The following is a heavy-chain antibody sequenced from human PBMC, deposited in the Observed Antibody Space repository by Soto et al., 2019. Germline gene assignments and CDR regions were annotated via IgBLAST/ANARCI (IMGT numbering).Heavy chain of an antibody. V-gene: IGHV1-3*01. CDR3: ATLCGVDCYSSDY. CDR2: INAGNGNT. Sequence: QVQLVQSGAEVKKPGASVKVSCEASGYTFTSYTMHWVRQAPGQRLEWMGWINAGNGNTKYSQKFQGRVTITRDTSASTAYMELGSLGSEDTAGYYFATLCGVDCYSSDYWGQGTLFTVSS. D-gene: IGHD2-21*02. CDR1: GYTFTSYT. J-gene: IGHJ4*02.